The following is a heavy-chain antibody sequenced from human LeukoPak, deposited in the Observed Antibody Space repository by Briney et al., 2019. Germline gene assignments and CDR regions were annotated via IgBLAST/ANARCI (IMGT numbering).Heavy chain of an antibody. CDR3: ARATKAGDVTWEAGTLYFQH. Sequence: ASVKVSCKASGYTFTSYGLSWVRQAPGQGLEWMGWITPYNGNTNYAQKLQGRVTMTKDTSTNTAYMELRSLRSDDTAVYYCARATKAGDVTWEAGTLYFQHWGQGTLVTVSS. V-gene: IGHV1-18*01. CDR2: ITPYNGNT. CDR1: GYTFTSYG. J-gene: IGHJ1*01. D-gene: IGHD6-19*01.